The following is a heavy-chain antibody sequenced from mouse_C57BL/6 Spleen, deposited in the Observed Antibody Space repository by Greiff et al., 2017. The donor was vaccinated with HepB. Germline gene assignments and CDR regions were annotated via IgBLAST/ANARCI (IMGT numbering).Heavy chain of an antibody. V-gene: IGHV1-52*01. Sequence: QVQLQQPGAELVRPGSSVKLSCKASGYTFTSYWMHWVKQRPIQGLEWIGNIDPSDSETHYNQKFKDKATLTVDKSSSTAYMQLSSLTSEDSAVYYGARRGPMTRAWFAYWGQGTLVTVAA. CDR3: ARRGPMTRAWFAY. D-gene: IGHD6-5*01. CDR1: GYTFTSYW. J-gene: IGHJ3*01. CDR2: IDPSDSET.